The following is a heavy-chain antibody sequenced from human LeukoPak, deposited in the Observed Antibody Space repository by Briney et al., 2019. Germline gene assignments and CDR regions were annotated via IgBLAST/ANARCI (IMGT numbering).Heavy chain of an antibody. J-gene: IGHJ3*02. D-gene: IGHD1-7*01. CDR2: ISGSGGST. CDR1: GFTFSSYG. CDR3: AKKLELQGGAFDI. V-gene: IGHV3-23*01. Sequence: PGGTLRLSCAASGFTFSSYGMSWVRQAPGKGLEWVSAISGSGGSTYYADSVKGRFTISRDNSKNTLYLQMNSLRAEDTAVYYCAKKLELQGGAFDIWGQGTMVTVSS.